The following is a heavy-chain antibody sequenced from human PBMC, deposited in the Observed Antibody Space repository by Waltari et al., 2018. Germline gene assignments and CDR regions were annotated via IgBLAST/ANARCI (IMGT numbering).Heavy chain of an antibody. V-gene: IGHV4-34*01. Sequence: QVQLQQWGAGLLKPSETLSLTCAVYGGSFSGYYWSWIRQPPGKGLEWIGEINHSGSTNYNPSLKSRVTISVDTSKNQFSLKLSSVTAADTAVYYCAPRIVGAKYWSYWGQGTLVTVSS. CDR1: GGSFSGYY. D-gene: IGHD1-26*01. CDR2: INHSGST. J-gene: IGHJ4*02. CDR3: APRIVGAKYWSY.